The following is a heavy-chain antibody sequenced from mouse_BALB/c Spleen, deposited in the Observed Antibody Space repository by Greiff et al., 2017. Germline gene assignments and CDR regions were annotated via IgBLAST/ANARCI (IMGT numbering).Heavy chain of an antibody. J-gene: IGHJ2*01. CDR3: TAYGNWKLFDY. CDR1: GFTFSNYW. CDR2: IRLKSNNYAT. Sequence: EVTLMESGGGLVQPGGSMKLSCVASGFTFSNYWMNWVRQSPEKGLEWVAEIRLKSNNYATHYAESVKGRFTISRDDSKSSVYLQMNNLRAEDTGIYYCTAYGNWKLFDYWGQGTTLTVSS. D-gene: IGHD2-10*02. V-gene: IGHV6-6*02.